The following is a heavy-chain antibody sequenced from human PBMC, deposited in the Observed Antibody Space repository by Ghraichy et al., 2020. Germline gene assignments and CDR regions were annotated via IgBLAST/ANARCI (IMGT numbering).Heavy chain of an antibody. Sequence: SETLSLTCTVSGGSISSGGYYWSWIRQHPGKGLEWIGYIYYSGTTYYNPSLKSRVTISVDTSENQFSLKLTSVTAADTAVYYCATTTVTTMNLDYWGQGTLVTVSS. CDR3: ATTTVTTMNLDY. D-gene: IGHD4-17*01. J-gene: IGHJ4*02. V-gene: IGHV4-31*03. CDR2: IYYSGTT. CDR1: GGSISSGGYY.